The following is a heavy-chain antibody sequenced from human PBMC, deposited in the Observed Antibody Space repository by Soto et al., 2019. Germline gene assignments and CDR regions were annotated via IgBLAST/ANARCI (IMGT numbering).Heavy chain of an antibody. CDR1: GGSISSSSYY. Sequence: SETLSLTCTVSGGSISSSSYYWGWIRQPPGKGLEWIGSIYYSGSTYYNPSLKSRVTISVDTSKNQFSLKLSSVTAADTAVYYCTDSSGYLYNWFDPWGQGTLVTVSS. CDR2: IYYSGST. CDR3: TDSSGYLYNWFDP. V-gene: IGHV4-39*01. D-gene: IGHD3-22*01. J-gene: IGHJ5*02.